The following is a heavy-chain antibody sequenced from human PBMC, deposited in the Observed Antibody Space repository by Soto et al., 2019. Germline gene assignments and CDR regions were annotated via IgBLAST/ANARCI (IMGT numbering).Heavy chain of an antibody. Sequence: SETLSLTCAVYGGSFSGYYWSWIRQPPGKGLEWIGEINQSGSTNYNPSLKSRVTISVDTSKNQFSLKLSSVTAADTAVHYCARARGGFGALYYYYYGMDVWGQGTTVTVSS. CDR1: GGSFSGYY. D-gene: IGHD3-16*01. CDR2: INQSGST. J-gene: IGHJ6*02. CDR3: ARARGGFGALYYYYYGMDV. V-gene: IGHV4-34*01.